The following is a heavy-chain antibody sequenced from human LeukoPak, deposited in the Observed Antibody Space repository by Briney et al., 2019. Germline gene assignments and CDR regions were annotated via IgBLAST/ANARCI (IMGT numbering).Heavy chain of an antibody. CDR3: ARDSPGIMIFGVVTPN. D-gene: IGHD3-3*01. CDR1: GFTFSSFW. V-gene: IGHV3-7*05. J-gene: IGHJ4*02. CDR2: IIQDGSEK. Sequence: GGSLRLSCVASGFTFSSFWMSWVRQAPGKGLEWVAKIIQDGSEKYYVDSVKGRFTISRDNAKNSLYLQMNSLRAEDTAVYYCARDSPGIMIFGVVTPNGGQGTLVTVSS.